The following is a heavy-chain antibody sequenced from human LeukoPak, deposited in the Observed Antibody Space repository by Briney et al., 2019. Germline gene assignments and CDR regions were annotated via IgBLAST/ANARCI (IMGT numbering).Heavy chain of an antibody. CDR1: GYSISSDYY. Sequence: PSETLSLTCIVSGYSISSDYYWGWIRQSPDKGLEWMGSIYHSGRTYYNPSLKSRLTISVDTAKNHFSLKLTSVSAADTAVYYCARAGSSYPFDYWGQGTLVTVSS. CDR3: ARAGSSYPFDY. CDR2: IYHSGRT. J-gene: IGHJ4*02. V-gene: IGHV4-38-2*02. D-gene: IGHD6-6*01.